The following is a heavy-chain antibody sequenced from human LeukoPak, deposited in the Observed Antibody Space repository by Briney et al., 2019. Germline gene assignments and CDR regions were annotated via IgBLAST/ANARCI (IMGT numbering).Heavy chain of an antibody. CDR1: GFTFSNYA. Sequence: GGSLRLSCAASGFTFSNYAMSWVRQAPGKGLEWVSTISSSGGSTYYADSVKGRFTISRDNSKNTLYLQMSSLRAEDTAVYYCAKDGSNQLLTGYYYYYMDVWGKGTTVTVSS. CDR2: ISSSGGST. V-gene: IGHV3-23*01. J-gene: IGHJ6*03. CDR3: AKDGSNQLLTGYYYYYMDV. D-gene: IGHD2-2*01.